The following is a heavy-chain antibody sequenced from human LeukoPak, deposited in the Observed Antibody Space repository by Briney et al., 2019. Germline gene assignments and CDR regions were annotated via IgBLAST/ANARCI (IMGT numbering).Heavy chain of an antibody. D-gene: IGHD6-13*01. Sequence: PGGSLRLSCAASGFTFSSYWMSWVRQAPGKGLEWVSAISGSGGSTYYADSVKGRFTISRDNSKNTLYLQMNSLRAEDTAVYYCAKPSAAADLYNWFDPWGQGTLVTVSS. CDR1: GFTFSSYW. J-gene: IGHJ5*02. CDR3: AKPSAAADLYNWFDP. V-gene: IGHV3-23*01. CDR2: ISGSGGST.